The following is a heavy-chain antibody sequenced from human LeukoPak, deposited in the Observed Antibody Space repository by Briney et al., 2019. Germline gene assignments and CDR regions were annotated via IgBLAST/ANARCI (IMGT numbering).Heavy chain of an antibody. Sequence: GGSLRLSCAASGFTFSSYAMHWVRQAPGKGLEWVAVISYDGSNKYYADSVKGRFTISRDNSKNTLYLQMNSLRAEDTAVYYCAKPYGDYGYYYGMDVWGQGTTVTVSS. CDR2: ISYDGSNK. V-gene: IGHV3-30-3*02. J-gene: IGHJ6*02. CDR1: GFTFSSYA. CDR3: AKPYGDYGYYYGMDV. D-gene: IGHD4-17*01.